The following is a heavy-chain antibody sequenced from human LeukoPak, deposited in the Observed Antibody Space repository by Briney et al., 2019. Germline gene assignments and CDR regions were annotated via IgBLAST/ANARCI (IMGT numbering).Heavy chain of an antibody. D-gene: IGHD2-2*01. CDR3: ARAGMTRSDAFDI. CDR1: GFTFSSYE. CDR2: ISSSGSTI. J-gene: IGHJ3*02. Sequence: PGGSLRLSCAASGFTFSSYEMNWVRQAPGKGLEWVSYISSSGSTIYYADSVKGRFTISRDNAKNSLYLQMNSLRAEDTAVYYCARAGMTRSDAFDIWGQGTMVTVSS. V-gene: IGHV3-48*03.